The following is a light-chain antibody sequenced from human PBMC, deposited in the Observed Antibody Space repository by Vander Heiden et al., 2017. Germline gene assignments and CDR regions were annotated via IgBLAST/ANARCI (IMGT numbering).Light chain of an antibody. V-gene: IGKV3-11*01. Sequence: ELVLTQSPATLSLYPGARATLSCRASQSVSSSLAWYQQKPGQAPRLLIYDASNSATGIPARFSGSGSGTDFTLTISSLEPEDFAVYYCQHRSNWPTSFGPGTKVDIK. CDR3: QHRSNWPTS. CDR1: QSVSSS. J-gene: IGKJ3*01. CDR2: DAS.